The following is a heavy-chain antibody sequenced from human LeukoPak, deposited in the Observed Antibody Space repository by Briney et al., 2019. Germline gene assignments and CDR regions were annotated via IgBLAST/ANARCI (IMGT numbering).Heavy chain of an antibody. CDR1: GFTFSSYA. Sequence: GGSLRLSCAASGFTFSSYAMSWVRQAPGKGLEWVSAISGSGGSTYYADSVKGRFTISRDNSKNTLYLQMNSLRAEDTAVYYCAKDQRTDSSSWYFPPYYYMDVWGKGTTVTVSS. D-gene: IGHD6-13*01. V-gene: IGHV3-23*01. CDR2: ISGSGGST. J-gene: IGHJ6*03. CDR3: AKDQRTDSSSWYFPPYYYMDV.